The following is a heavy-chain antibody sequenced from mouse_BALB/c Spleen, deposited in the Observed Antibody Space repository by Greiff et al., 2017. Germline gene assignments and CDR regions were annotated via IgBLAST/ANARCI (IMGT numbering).Heavy chain of an antibody. CDR3: VRDRGY. CDR2: IWTGGGT. V-gene: IGHV2-9-2*01. D-gene: IGHD3-3*01. CDR1: GFSLTSYD. Sequence: VMLVESGPGLVAPSQSLSTTCTVSGFSLTSYDISWIRQPPGKGLEWLGVIWTGGGTNYNSAFMSRLSISKDNSKSQVFLKMNSLQTDDTAIYYCVRDRGYWGQGTSVTVSS. J-gene: IGHJ4*01.